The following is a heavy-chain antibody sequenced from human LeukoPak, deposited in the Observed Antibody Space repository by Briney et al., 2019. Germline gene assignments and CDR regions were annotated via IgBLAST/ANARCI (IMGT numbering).Heavy chain of an antibody. V-gene: IGHV3-23*01. Sequence: PGGSLRLSCAASGFTFSSYAMSWVRQAPGKGPEWVSAISGSGGSTYYADSVKGRFTISRDNSKNTLYLQMNTLRAEDTAVYYCAKGSGSYENNWFDPWGQGTLVTVSS. J-gene: IGHJ5*02. CDR1: GFTFSSYA. CDR2: ISGSGGST. CDR3: AKGSGSYENNWFDP. D-gene: IGHD1-26*01.